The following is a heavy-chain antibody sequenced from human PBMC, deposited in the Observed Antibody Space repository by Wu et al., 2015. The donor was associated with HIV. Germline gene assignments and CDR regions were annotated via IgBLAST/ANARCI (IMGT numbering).Heavy chain of an antibody. V-gene: IGHV4-59*11. CDR3: ARDKRGLYYFDY. Sequence: QVQLQESGPGLVKPSETLSLTCTVSGGSISSHYWSWIRQPPGKGLEWIGYIYYSGSTNYNPSLKSRVTISVDTSKNQFSLKLSSVTAADTAVYYCARDKRGLYYFDYWGQGTLVTVSS. CDR1: GGSISSHY. J-gene: IGHJ4*02. CDR2: IYYSGST.